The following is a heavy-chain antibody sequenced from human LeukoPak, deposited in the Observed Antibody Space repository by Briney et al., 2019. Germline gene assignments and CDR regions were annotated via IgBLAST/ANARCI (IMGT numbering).Heavy chain of an antibody. Sequence: GGSLRLSCAASGFTFSSYGMHWVRQAPGKGLEWVAFIRYDGSNKYYADSVKGRFTISRDNSKNTLYLHVNSLRPEDTAVYYCARARDIWVISYFDYWGQGTLVTVSS. J-gene: IGHJ4*02. CDR1: GFTFSSYG. CDR2: IRYDGSNK. V-gene: IGHV3-30*02. D-gene: IGHD3-22*01. CDR3: ARARDIWVISYFDY.